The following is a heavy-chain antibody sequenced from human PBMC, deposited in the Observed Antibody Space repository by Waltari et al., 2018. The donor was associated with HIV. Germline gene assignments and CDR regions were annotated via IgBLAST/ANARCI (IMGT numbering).Heavy chain of an antibody. V-gene: IGHV3-23*01. J-gene: IGHJ4*02. CDR3: AKGLVDSAYFDY. Sequence: EVQLLESGGGLVQPGGSLRLSCAASGFTFSSYAMSWVRQAPGKGGGWVSAISGSGGSTYYADSVKGRFTISRDNSKNTLYLQMNSLRAEDTAVYYCAKGLVDSAYFDYWGQGTLVTVSS. D-gene: IGHD2-8*02. CDR1: GFTFSSYA. CDR2: ISGSGGST.